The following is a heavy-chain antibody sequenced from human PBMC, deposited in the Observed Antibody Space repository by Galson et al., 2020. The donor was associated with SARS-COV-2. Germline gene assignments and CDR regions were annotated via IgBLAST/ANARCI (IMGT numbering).Heavy chain of an antibody. Sequence: ASETLSLTCTVSGGSINNYYCSCIRQLPEKGPEWIGYIYYTGNADYNTSIKSRVTFPVDASKNQFTLKLNSVTAADTAVYYCARYRAFCFFDFWGRGTLVSVSS. J-gene: IGHJ4*02. V-gene: IGHV4-59*08. CDR3: ARYRAFCFFDF. D-gene: IGHD3-3*01. CDR1: GGSINNYY. CDR2: IYYTGNA.